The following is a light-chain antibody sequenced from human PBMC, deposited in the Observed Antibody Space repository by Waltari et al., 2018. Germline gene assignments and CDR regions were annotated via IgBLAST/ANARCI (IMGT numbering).Light chain of an antibody. J-gene: IGKJ1*01. V-gene: IGKV3-20*01. CDR1: QSVSRS. CDR2: GAS. CDR3: QHYVRLPAT. Sequence: SCRARQSVSRSVAWYQQKPGQAPKLLIYGASTRATGIPDRFTGSGSGTDFSLTISSLEPEDFAIYFCQHYVRLPATFGQGTKVEIK.